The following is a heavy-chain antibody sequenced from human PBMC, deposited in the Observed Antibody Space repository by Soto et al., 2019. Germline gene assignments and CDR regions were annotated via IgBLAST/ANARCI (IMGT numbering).Heavy chain of an antibody. Sequence: GPPVKVSCKASGDTFISYAIHWVRQAPGQRLEWMGWINAGNGNTKYSQKFQARVTITRDTSASTAYMELTSLRSEDTAVYYCARELQGLYYFDYWGQGTLVTVSS. J-gene: IGHJ4*02. V-gene: IGHV1-3*01. D-gene: IGHD2-15*01. CDR3: ARELQGLYYFDY. CDR2: INAGNGNT. CDR1: GDTFISYA.